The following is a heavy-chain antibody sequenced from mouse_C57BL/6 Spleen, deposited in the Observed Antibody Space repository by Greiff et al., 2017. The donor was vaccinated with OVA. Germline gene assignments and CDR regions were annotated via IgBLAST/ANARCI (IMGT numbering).Heavy chain of an antibody. D-gene: IGHD4-1*01. CDR2: IYPGDGDT. J-gene: IGHJ2*01. CDR1: GYAFSSSW. Sequence: VQLQQSGPELVKPGASVKISCKASGYAFSSSWMNWVKQRPGKGLEWIGRIYPGDGDTKYNGKFKGKATLTADKSSSTAYMQLSSLTSEDSAVYFCARSIANWDYFDYWGQGTTLTVSS. CDR3: ARSIANWDYFDY. V-gene: IGHV1-82*01.